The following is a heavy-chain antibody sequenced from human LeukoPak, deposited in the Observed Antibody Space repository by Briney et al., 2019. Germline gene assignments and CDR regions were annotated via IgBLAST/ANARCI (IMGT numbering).Heavy chain of an antibody. CDR3: ARDGMVRGVIIWDAFDI. CDR2: ISGSGGNT. V-gene: IGHV3-23*01. CDR1: GFTFSAYA. Sequence: GGSLRLSCEASGFTFSAYAMSWVRQPPGKGLEWVSAISGSGGNTDYADPVKGRFTISRDNAKNSLYLQMNSLRDEDTDVYYCARDGMVRGVIIWDAFDIWGQGTMVTVSS. J-gene: IGHJ3*02. D-gene: IGHD3-10*01.